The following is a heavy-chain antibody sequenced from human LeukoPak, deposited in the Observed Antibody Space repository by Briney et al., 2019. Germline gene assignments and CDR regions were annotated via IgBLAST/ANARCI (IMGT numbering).Heavy chain of an antibody. CDR2: ISAYNGNT. J-gene: IGHJ4*02. V-gene: IGHV1-18*01. CDR3: ARAKGPIAAAGTPRRSVFDY. Sequence: ASVKVSCKASGYTFTSYGISWVRQAPGQWLEWMGWISAYNGNTNYAQKLQGRVTMTTDTSTSTAYMELRSLRSDDTAVYYCARAKGPIAAAGTPRRSVFDYWGQGTLVTVSS. D-gene: IGHD6-13*01. CDR1: GYTFTSYG.